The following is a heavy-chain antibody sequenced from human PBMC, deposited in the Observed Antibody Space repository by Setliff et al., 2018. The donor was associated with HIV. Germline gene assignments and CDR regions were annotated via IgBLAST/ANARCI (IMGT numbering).Heavy chain of an antibody. J-gene: IGHJ4*02. CDR1: GGSISTYY. CDR3: ARRIGGYPYYFDY. Sequence: SETLSLTCTVSGGSISTYYWSWIRQPPGKGLEWIGYIYYSGFTSYNPSLKSRVTISLDTSKNQSSLKLSSVTAADTAVYYCARRIGGYPYYFDYWGQGTLVTVSS. D-gene: IGHD2-15*01. CDR2: IYYSGFT. V-gene: IGHV4-59*01.